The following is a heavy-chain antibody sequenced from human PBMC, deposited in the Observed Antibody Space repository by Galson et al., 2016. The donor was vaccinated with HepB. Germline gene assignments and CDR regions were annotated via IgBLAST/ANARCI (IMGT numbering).Heavy chain of an antibody. Sequence: SVKVSCKASGGTFSSYAISWVRQAPGQGLEWMGGIIPVFGTANYAQKFQGRVTITADESTSTAYMELSSLRSEDTAVYYCARNKVKSEAELTRDYSYGMGLWGQGTTVTVSS. V-gene: IGHV1-69*13. D-gene: IGHD6-13*01. CDR2: IIPVFGTA. CDR3: ARNKVKSEAELTRDYSYGMGL. J-gene: IGHJ6*02. CDR1: GGTFSSYA.